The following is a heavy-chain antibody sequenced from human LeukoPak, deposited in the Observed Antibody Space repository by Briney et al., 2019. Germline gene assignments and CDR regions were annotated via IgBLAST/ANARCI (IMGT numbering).Heavy chain of an antibody. D-gene: IGHD3-9*01. V-gene: IGHV3-30*18. Sequence: GRSLRLSCAASGFIFTTHGMHWVRQAPGKGPEWVAFISYDGSKKYYADSVKGRFTISRDNSKNTLYLQMNSLRAEDTAVYYCAKGDYDILTGYYPPIDYWGQGTLVTVSS. CDR3: AKGDYDILTGYYPPIDY. CDR1: GFIFTTHG. J-gene: IGHJ4*02. CDR2: ISYDGSKK.